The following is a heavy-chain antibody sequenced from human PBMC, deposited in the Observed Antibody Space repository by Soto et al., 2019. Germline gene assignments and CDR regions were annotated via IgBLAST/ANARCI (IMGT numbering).Heavy chain of an antibody. CDR3: ATQTIAYCLDI. V-gene: IGHV4-4*02. Sequence: QVQLQESGPGLVLPSGTLSLTCGVSGDSITSRNWWAWVRQTPGKGLEWIGEMHYDGTTNYNPSLRSRAITSIDTTRNQFSLRLNSLTAADTALYYCATQTIAYCLDIWGQGTMVTVSS. CDR2: MHYDGTT. J-gene: IGHJ6*02. D-gene: IGHD2-21*01. CDR1: GDSITSRNW.